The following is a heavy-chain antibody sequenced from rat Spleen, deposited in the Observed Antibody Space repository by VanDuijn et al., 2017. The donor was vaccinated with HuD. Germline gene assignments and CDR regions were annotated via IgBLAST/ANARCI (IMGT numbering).Heavy chain of an antibody. V-gene: IGHV2-1*01. Sequence: QVQLKETGPDLVQLTQTLSITCTVSGFSLTTYNVHWVRQPPGKGPEWMGAMWAGGSTDYNSVLKSRLSISRDTSKSQIYLKMNSLQTEDTAIYFCTRGPPRDGGGYYYGYYFDYWGQGVMVTVSS. CDR3: TRGPPRDGGGYYYGYYFDY. CDR2: MWAGGST. J-gene: IGHJ2*01. D-gene: IGHD1-12*02. CDR1: GFSLTTYN.